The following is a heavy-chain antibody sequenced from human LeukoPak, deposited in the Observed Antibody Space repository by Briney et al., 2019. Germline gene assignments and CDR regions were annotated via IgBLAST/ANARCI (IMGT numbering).Heavy chain of an antibody. CDR3: ARGPRGTAAAGTVDY. CDR1: GGSFSGYY. CDR2: INHSGST. Sequence: SETLSLTRAVYGGSFSGYYWSWIRQPPGKGLEWLGEINHSGSTNYNPSLKSRVTISVDTSKNQFSLKLSSVTAADTAVYYCARGPRGTAAAGTVDYWGQGTLVTVSS. V-gene: IGHV4-34*01. D-gene: IGHD6-13*01. J-gene: IGHJ4*02.